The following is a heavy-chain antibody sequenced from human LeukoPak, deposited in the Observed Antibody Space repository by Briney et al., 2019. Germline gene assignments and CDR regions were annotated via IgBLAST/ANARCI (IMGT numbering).Heavy chain of an antibody. CDR3: ASRSSGSYDPYYYMGV. D-gene: IGHD1-26*01. V-gene: IGHV6-1*01. CDR2: TYYRSKWYT. J-gene: IGHJ6*03. CDR1: GDSVSSNSAA. Sequence: SQTLSLTCAISGDSVSSNSAAWNWIRQSPSRGLEWLGRTYYRSKWYTDYAVSVKSRITINPDTSKNQFSLQLNSVTPEDTAVYYCASRSSGSYDPYYYMGVWGKGTTVTVSS.